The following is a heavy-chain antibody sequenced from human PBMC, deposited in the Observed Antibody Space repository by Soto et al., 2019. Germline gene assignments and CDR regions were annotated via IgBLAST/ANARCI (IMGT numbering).Heavy chain of an antibody. CDR2: INPMGGST. D-gene: IGHD6-13*01. V-gene: IGHV1-46*04. Sequence: QEQLVQSGAEVKEPGASVKVSCKASGYTFINYYIHWVRQAPGQGLEWMAIINPMGGSTNYAQELQGRVTLTSDTSTSTVYMELSSLRCEDTALFYCARDLAAGDLWGQGTLVTVSS. CDR3: ARDLAAGDL. J-gene: IGHJ5*02. CDR1: GYTFINYY.